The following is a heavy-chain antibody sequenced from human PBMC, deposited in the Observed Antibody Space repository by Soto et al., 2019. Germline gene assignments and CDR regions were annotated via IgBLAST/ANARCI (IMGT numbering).Heavy chain of an antibody. Sequence: QVQLQQWGAGLLKPSETLSLTCAVYGGSFNDYYWSWIRQPPGKGLEWIGEINHTGHTNYNPSLKHRXTXSADTSKKQSSLKLTAVTAADTAVYYCARSGHLFDYWGQGILVTVSS. CDR2: INHTGHT. V-gene: IGHV4-34*01. J-gene: IGHJ4*02. CDR1: GGSFNDYY. CDR3: ARSGHLFDY. D-gene: IGHD3-10*01.